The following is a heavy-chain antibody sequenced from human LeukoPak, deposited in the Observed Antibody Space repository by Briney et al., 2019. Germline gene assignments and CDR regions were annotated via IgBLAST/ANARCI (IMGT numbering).Heavy chain of an antibody. D-gene: IGHD2-15*01. CDR2: ISSSSSYT. CDR1: GFTFSDYY. Sequence: GGCLRLSCAASGFTFSDYYMSWIRQAPGKGLEWVSYISSSSSYTNYADSVKGRFTISRDNAKNSLYLQMNSLRAEDTAVYYCARVGRIIDYWGQGTLVTVSS. CDR3: ARVGRIIDY. V-gene: IGHV3-11*06. J-gene: IGHJ4*02.